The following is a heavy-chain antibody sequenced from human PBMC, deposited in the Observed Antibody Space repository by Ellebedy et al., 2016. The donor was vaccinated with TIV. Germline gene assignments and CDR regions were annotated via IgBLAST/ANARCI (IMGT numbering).Heavy chain of an antibody. CDR1: GFTFSSYW. CDR2: INSDGTIT. J-gene: IGHJ4*02. CDR3: ARSSSDC. Sequence: PGGSLRLSCAASGFTFSSYWMHWVRQAPGKGLVWVSHINSDGTITNYAYSVKGRFTISRDNAKNTLYLQMNSLRAEDTAVYFCARSSSDCWGQGTLVSVSS. V-gene: IGHV3-74*01. D-gene: IGHD2-15*01.